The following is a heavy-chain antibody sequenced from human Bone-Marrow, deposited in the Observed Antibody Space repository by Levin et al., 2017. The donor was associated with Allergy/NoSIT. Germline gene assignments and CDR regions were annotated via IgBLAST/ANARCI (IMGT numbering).Heavy chain of an antibody. V-gene: IGHV3-9*01. CDR1: GFTFDDSA. J-gene: IGHJ6*02. Sequence: LSLTCAASGFTFDDSAMHWVRQPPGKGLEWVSVINWNGGHIAYADSVKGRFTISRDNAKNSLYLQMNNLRAEDTALYYCARDIYLGQWPQQYGMDVWGQGTAVTVSS. CDR2: INWNGGHI. D-gene: IGHD6-19*01. CDR3: ARDIYLGQWPQQYGMDV.